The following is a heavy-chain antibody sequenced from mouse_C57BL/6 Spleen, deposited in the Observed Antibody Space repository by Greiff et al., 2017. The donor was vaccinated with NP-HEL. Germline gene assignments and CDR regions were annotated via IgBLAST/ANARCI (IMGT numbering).Heavy chain of an antibody. D-gene: IGHD3-2*02. CDR1: GYTFTSYW. J-gene: IGHJ2*01. Sequence: VQLQQPGAELVMPGASVKLSCKASGYTFTSYWMHWVKQRPGQGLEWIGEIDPSDSYTNYNQKFKGKSTLTVDKSSSTAYMQLSSLTSEDSAVYYCARGLRGHYFDYWGQGTTLTVSS. CDR2: IDPSDSYT. CDR3: ARGLRGHYFDY. V-gene: IGHV1-69*01.